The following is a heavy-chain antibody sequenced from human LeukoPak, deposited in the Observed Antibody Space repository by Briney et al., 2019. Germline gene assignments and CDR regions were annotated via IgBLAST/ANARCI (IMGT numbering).Heavy chain of an antibody. CDR3: ARAAPPNWFDP. Sequence: PSETLSLTCTVSGASISGYYWTWIRQPPGKGLEWIGYIYYSGSTNYNPSLKSRVTMSVDTSKNQVSLKLSSVTAADTAVYYCARAAPPNWFDPWGQGTLVTVSS. D-gene: IGHD6-25*01. V-gene: IGHV4-59*01. CDR1: GASISGYY. CDR2: IYYSGST. J-gene: IGHJ5*02.